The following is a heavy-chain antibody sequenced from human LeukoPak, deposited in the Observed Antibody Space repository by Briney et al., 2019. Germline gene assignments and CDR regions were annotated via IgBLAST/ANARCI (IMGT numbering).Heavy chain of an antibody. D-gene: IGHD3-16*01. Sequence: GGSLRLSCRASGFNLSDYWMHWVRQAPGEGLLWVSRINRDGRSAGYADFVKGRSTISRDNAKNSLYLQMNSLRAEDTAVYYCARGFELITFGGAIGKLNWFDSWGQGTLVTVSS. CDR2: INRDGRSA. CDR1: GFNLSDYW. V-gene: IGHV3-74*01. J-gene: IGHJ5*01. CDR3: ARGFELITFGGAIGKLNWFDS.